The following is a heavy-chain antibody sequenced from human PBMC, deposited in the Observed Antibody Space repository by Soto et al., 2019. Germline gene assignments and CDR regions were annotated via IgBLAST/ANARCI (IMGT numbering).Heavy chain of an antibody. Sequence: QVHLVQSGAEVRKPGASVKVSCKASGYTFSSYAMHWVRQAPGQRLEWMGWINAGYGNTKSSQKFQDRVTISRDTSASTAYMELTSLRSEDTAVYYCARDTGEGTVDFWGQGTLVTVSS. CDR2: INAGYGNT. CDR3: ARDTGEGTVDF. CDR1: GYTFSSYA. V-gene: IGHV1-3*01. D-gene: IGHD7-27*01. J-gene: IGHJ4*02.